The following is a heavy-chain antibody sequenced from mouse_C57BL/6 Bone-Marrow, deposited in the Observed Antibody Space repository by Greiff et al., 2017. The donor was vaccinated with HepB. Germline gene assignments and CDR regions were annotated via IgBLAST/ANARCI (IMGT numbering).Heavy chain of an antibody. D-gene: IGHD2-1*01. V-gene: IGHV1-81*01. CDR3: ARRGYGNFHY. Sequence: VQLQQSGAELARPGASVKLSCKASGYTFTSYGISWVKQRTGQGLEWIGEIYHRSGNTYYNEKFKGKATLTADKSSSTAYMELRSLTSEDAAVYFCARRGYGNFHYWGQGTTLTVSS. J-gene: IGHJ2*01. CDR1: GYTFTSYG. CDR2: IYHRSGNT.